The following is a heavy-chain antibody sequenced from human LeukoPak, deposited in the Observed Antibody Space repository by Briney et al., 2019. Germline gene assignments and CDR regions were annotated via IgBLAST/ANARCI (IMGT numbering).Heavy chain of an antibody. J-gene: IGHJ5*02. CDR3: AKDGATGSHNWLDP. V-gene: IGHV3-23*01. D-gene: IGHD3-10*01. Sequence: GGSLRLSCAAWGFTFTHYGMNWVRQAPGEGLEWVSTISARGVTTHYADSVKGRFTISRDGSKNTVYLHMNSLRVGDTAVYYCAKDGATGSHNWLDPWGQGTLVTVSS. CDR1: GFTFTHYG. CDR2: ISARGVTT.